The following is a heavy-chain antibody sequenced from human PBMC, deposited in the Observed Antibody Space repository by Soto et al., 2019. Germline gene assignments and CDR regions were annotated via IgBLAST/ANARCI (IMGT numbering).Heavy chain of an antibody. CDR3: ARVENSGYDWLPWFDP. Sequence: ASVKVSCKASGYTFTGYYMHWVRQAPGQGLEWMGWINPNSGGTNYAQKIQGRVTMTTDTSTSTAYMELRSLRSDDTAVYYCARVENSGYDWLPWFDPWGQGTLVTVSS. CDR2: INPNSGGT. J-gene: IGHJ5*02. D-gene: IGHD5-12*01. V-gene: IGHV1-2*02. CDR1: GYTFTGYY.